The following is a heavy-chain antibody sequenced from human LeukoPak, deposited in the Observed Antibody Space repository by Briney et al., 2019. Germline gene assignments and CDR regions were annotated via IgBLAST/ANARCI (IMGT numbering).Heavy chain of an antibody. V-gene: IGHV4-39*01. J-gene: IGHJ4*02. CDR3: ARVLVGYSGYDYQWCFDY. CDR2: IYYSGST. D-gene: IGHD5-12*01. CDR1: GGSISSSSYY. Sequence: PSETLSLTCTVSGGSISSSSYYWGWIRQPPGKGLEWIGSIYYSGSTYYNPSLKSRVTISVDTSKNQFSLKLSSVTAADTAVYYCARVLVGYSGYDYQWCFDYWGQGTLVTVSS.